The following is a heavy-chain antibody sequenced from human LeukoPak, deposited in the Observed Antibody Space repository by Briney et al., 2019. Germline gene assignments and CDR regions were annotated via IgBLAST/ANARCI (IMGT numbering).Heavy chain of an antibody. CDR1: YW. CDR3: ARTTLAAAVDYFDY. J-gene: IGHJ4*02. D-gene: IGHD6-13*01. Sequence: YWSWIRQPPGKGLEWMGIIYPGDSDTRYSPSFQGQVTISADKSISTAYLQWSSLKASDTAMYYCARTTLAAAVDYFDYWGQGTLVTVSS. CDR2: IYPGDSDT. V-gene: IGHV5-51*01.